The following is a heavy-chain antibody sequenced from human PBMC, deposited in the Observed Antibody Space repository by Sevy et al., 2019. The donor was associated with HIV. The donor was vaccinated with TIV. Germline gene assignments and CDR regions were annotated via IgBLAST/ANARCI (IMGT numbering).Heavy chain of an antibody. CDR2: IKQDGSEK. CDR1: GFTFSSYW. V-gene: IGHV3-7*03. Sequence: GGSLRLSCAASGFTFSSYWMSWVRQAPGKGLEWVANIKQDGSEKYYVDSVKGRFTISRDNAKNSLYLQMNSLGAEDTAVYYCARASPYSSSWYYFDYWGQGTLVTVSS. J-gene: IGHJ4*02. D-gene: IGHD6-13*01. CDR3: ARASPYSSSWYYFDY.